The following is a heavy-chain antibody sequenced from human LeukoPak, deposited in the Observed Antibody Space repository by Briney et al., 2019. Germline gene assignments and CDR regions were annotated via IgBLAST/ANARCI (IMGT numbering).Heavy chain of an antibody. V-gene: IGHV3-7*01. CDR2: IKQDGSEK. J-gene: IGHJ3*02. CDR3: ARDAERIRATDGFDI. CDR1: GFTFSSCW. D-gene: IGHD3-10*01. Sequence: GGSLRLSCAASGFTFSSCWMSWVRQAPGKGLEWVANIKQDGSEKYYVDSVKGRFTISRDNSKNTLYLQMNSLRAEDTAVYYCARDAERIRATDGFDIWGQGTMVTVSS.